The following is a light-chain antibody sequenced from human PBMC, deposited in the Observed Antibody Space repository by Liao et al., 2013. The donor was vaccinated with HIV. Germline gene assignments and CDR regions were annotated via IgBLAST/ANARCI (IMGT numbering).Light chain of an antibody. J-gene: IGLJ2*01. CDR3: QVWDRDTAL. Sequence: SYDLTQPPSVSVSPGQTASITCSGDKLGDKYACWYQQKPGQSPVLVIYQDSKRPSGIPGRFSGSSSENTGTLTISGTQPMDEADYYCQVWDRDTALFGGGTKLTVL. CDR1: KLGDKY. V-gene: IGLV3-1*01. CDR2: QDS.